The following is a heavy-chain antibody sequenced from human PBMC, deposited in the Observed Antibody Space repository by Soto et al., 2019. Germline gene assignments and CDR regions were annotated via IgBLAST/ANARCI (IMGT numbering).Heavy chain of an antibody. CDR2: IYYSGST. V-gene: IGHV4-59*01. CDR1: GGSISSYY. J-gene: IGHJ4*02. D-gene: IGHD2-15*01. Sequence: LSLTCTVSGGSISSYYWSWIRQPPGKGLEWIGYIYYSGSTNYNPSLKSRVTISVDTSKNQFSLKLSSVTAADTAVYYCARAPQPYCSGGTCYTDSWDQGTLVTVSS. CDR3: ARAPQPYCSGGTCYTDS.